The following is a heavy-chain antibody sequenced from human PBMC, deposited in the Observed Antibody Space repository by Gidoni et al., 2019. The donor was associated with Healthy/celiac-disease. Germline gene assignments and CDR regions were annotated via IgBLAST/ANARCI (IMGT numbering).Heavy chain of an antibody. CDR1: GGSISSSSYY. CDR2: IYYSGST. J-gene: IGHJ4*02. Sequence: QLQLQESGPGLVTPSETLSLTCTVSGGSISSSSYYWGWIRQPPGKGLEWIGSIYYSGSTYYNPSLKSRVTISVDTSKNQFSLKLSSVTAADTAVYYCAGNRGFGSSSYYWGQGTLVTVSS. CDR3: AGNRGFGSSSYY. D-gene: IGHD6-13*01. V-gene: IGHV4-39*01.